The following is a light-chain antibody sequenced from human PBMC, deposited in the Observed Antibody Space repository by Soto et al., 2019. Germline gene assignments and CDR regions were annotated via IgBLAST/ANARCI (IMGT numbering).Light chain of an antibody. Sequence: TQSASVSGSLGQSITISYNRTSSDVGTYNYVSWYQQHPGKAPKVMIYEVTYRPSGVSNRFSGSKSGNTASLTISGLQAEDEAEYYCSSYTGSSTLYVFGTGTKVTVL. CDR3: SSYTGSSTLYV. CDR1: SSDVGTYNY. J-gene: IGLJ1*01. CDR2: EVT. V-gene: IGLV2-14*01.